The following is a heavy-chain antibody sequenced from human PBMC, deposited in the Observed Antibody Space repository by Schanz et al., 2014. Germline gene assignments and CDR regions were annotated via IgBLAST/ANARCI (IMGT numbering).Heavy chain of an antibody. CDR1: GFSFNGFS. Sequence: EVQLVESGGGLVQPGGSLRLSCVGSGFSFNGFSMNWVRRTPGRGLEWVSYIPSTASFRYYADSVKGRFTISRDNAKNSLYLQMNSLRDEDTAVYYCAREGERKGMLPYYFDYWGQGALVTVSS. V-gene: IGHV3-48*02. J-gene: IGHJ4*02. D-gene: IGHD3-10*01. CDR2: IPSTASFR. CDR3: AREGERKGMLPYYFDY.